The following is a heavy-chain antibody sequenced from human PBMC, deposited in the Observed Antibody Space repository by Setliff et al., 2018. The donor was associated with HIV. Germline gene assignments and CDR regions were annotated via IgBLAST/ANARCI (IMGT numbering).Heavy chain of an antibody. CDR2: IYTSGST. CDR3: ARDATSEGYMDV. J-gene: IGHJ6*03. V-gene: IGHV4-61*09. CDR1: GGSVSSSGYY. Sequence: SETLSLTCSVSGGSVSSSGYYWSWIRQSAEKGLEWIGHIYTSGSTNYNPSLKSRVTISVDTSENQFSLKLTSVTAADTAMYFCARDATSEGYMDVWGKGTTVTVSS.